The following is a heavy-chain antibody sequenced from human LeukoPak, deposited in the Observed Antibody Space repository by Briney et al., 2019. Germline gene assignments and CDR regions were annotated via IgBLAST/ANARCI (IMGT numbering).Heavy chain of an antibody. V-gene: IGHV4-34*01. J-gene: IGHJ4*02. CDR2: IKHSGST. D-gene: IGHD1-26*01. CDR1: GGSFSSYY. Sequence: KPSETLSLTCAVYGGSFSSYYWSWIRQPPGMGLEWIGEIKHSGSTNYNPSLKSRVTISVDTSKNQFSLKLSSVTAADTAVYYCARQAVGAPTFDYWGQGTLVTVSS. CDR3: ARQAVGAPTFDY.